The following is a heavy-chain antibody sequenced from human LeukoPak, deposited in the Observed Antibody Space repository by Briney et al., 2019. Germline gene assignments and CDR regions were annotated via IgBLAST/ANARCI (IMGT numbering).Heavy chain of an antibody. D-gene: IGHD1-7*01. J-gene: IGHJ4*02. CDR2: INPNSGGT. CDR3: ARDPTYNWNYDY. Sequence: ASVKVSXKASGYTFTGYYMHWVRQAPGQGLEWMGRINPNSGGTNYAQKFQGRVTMTRDTSISTAYMELSRLRSDDTAVYYCARDPTYNWNYDYWGQGILVTVSS. V-gene: IGHV1-2*06. CDR1: GYTFTGYY.